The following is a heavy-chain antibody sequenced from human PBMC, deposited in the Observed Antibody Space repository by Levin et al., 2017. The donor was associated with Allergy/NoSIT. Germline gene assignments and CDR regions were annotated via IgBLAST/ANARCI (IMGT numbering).Heavy chain of an antibody. V-gene: IGHV3-23*01. D-gene: IGHD4-17*01. J-gene: IGHJ3*02. CDR3: AKDRNYGDYEGAFDI. CDR2: ISGSGGST. CDR1: GFTFSSYA. Sequence: GESLKISCAASGFTFSSYAMSWVRQAPGKGLEWVSAISGSGGSTYYADSVKGRFTISRDNSKNTLYLQMNSLRAEDTAVYYCAKDRNYGDYEGAFDIWGQGTMVTVSS.